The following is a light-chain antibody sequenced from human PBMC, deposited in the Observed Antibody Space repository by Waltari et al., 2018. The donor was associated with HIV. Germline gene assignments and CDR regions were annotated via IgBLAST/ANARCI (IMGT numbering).Light chain of an antibody. CDR1: RPHLREGYH. CDR3: QSYDSRLHVV. CDR2: GNS. V-gene: IGLV1-40*01. J-gene: IGLJ2*01. Sequence: QSALTPPPSVPGAPAQRVTISCTGSRPHLREGYHGHWYQQLPGTAPKPLIYGNSNRPSGVPDRFSGSKSGTSASLAITGLQAEDEADYYCQSYDSRLHVVFGGGTKLTVL.